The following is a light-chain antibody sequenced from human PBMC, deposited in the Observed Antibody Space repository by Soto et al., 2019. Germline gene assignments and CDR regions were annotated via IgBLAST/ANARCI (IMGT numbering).Light chain of an antibody. CDR1: QSISSW. CDR2: DAS. V-gene: IGKV1-5*01. J-gene: IGKJ1*01. CDR3: QQYNSSPRT. Sequence: DIQMTQSPSTLSASVGDSVTITCRASQSISSWLAWYQQKPGKAPKLLIYDASSLESGVPSRFSGSGAGTEFTLTISSLQPDDFATYYFQQYNSSPRTFGQGTKVEIK.